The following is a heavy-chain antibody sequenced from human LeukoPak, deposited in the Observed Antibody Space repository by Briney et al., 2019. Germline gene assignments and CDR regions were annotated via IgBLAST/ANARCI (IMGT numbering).Heavy chain of an antibody. J-gene: IGHJ6*03. CDR3: ARVSAGYHYMDV. D-gene: IGHD6-25*01. V-gene: IGHV4-59*01. CDR2: IYYSGST. Sequence: PSETLSLTCTVSGGSISSDYWSWIRQPPGKGLEWIGHIYYSGSTNYNPSLKSRVTISVDTSKNQFSLKLSSVTAADTAVYYCARVSAGYHYMDVWGKGTTVTVTS. CDR1: GGSISSDY.